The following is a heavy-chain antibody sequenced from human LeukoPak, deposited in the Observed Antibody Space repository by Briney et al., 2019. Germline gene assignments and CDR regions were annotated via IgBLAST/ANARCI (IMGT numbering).Heavy chain of an antibody. V-gene: IGHV3-74*01. Sequence: GGSLRLSCAASGFTFSSYWMHWVRQAPGKGLVWVSRISSDGSSTSYADSVKGRFTISRDNAKNTLYLQMNSLRAEDTAVYYCARDGGSYCSGGSCYSSDSSYYYMDVWGKGTTVTVSS. CDR2: ISSDGSST. J-gene: IGHJ6*03. CDR1: GFTFSSYW. CDR3: ARDGGSYCSGGSCYSSDSSYYYMDV. D-gene: IGHD2-15*01.